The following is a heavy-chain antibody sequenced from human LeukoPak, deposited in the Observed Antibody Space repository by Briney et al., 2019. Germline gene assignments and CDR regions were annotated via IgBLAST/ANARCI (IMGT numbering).Heavy chain of an antibody. V-gene: IGHV1-69*13. D-gene: IGHD4-11*01. J-gene: IGHJ4*02. CDR3: ARDRGTVINFDLFY. CDR2: IIPIFGTA. CDR1: GGTFSSYA. Sequence: PVASVKVSCKASGGTFSSYAISWVRQAPGQGLEWMGGIIPIFGTANYAQKFQGRVTITADGSTSTAYMELSSLRSEDTAVYYCARDRGTVINFDLFYWGQGTLVTVSS.